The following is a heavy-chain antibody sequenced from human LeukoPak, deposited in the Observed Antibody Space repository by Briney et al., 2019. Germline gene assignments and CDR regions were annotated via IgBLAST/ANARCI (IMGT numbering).Heavy chain of an antibody. CDR1: GITFSGAW. J-gene: IGHJ1*01. V-gene: IGHV3-74*01. CDR2: INDDGSFR. Sequence: GGSLRLSCAASGITFSGAWMHWGRQAPGKGLVWVSRINDDGSFRRYANSVKGRFTISRDNAKNTLFLQMDSLRAEDTAVYYCARVSGPGMNEYYHLWGQGTLVTVSS. D-gene: IGHD3-10*01. CDR3: ARVSGPGMNEYYHL.